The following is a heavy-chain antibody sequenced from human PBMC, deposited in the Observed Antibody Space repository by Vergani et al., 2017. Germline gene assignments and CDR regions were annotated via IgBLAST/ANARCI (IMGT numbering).Heavy chain of an antibody. D-gene: IGHD5-12*01. Sequence: QVQLVQSGAEVKKPGASVKVSCKASGYTFTGYYMHWVRQAPGQGLEWMGIINPSGGSTSYAQKFQGRVTMTRDTSTSTVYMELSSLRSEDTAVYYCARKDSGQYAFDIWGQGTMVTVSS. CDR3: ARKDSGQYAFDI. CDR1: GYTFTGYY. CDR2: INPSGGST. V-gene: IGHV1-46*01. J-gene: IGHJ3*02.